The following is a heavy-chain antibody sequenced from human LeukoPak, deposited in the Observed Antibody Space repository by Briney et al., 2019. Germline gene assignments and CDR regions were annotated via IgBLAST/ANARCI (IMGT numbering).Heavy chain of an antibody. D-gene: IGHD3-10*01. CDR2: ISSSGSTI. J-gene: IGHJ5*02. CDR1: GFTFSSYE. Sequence: GGSLRLSCAASGFTFSSYEMNWVRQAPGKGLEWVSYISSSGSTIYYADSVKGRFTISRDNAKNSLYLQMNSLRVEDTAVYYCQFGSGNYYNIPGNWFDPWGQGTLVTVSS. V-gene: IGHV3-48*03. CDR3: QFGSGNYYNIPGNWFDP.